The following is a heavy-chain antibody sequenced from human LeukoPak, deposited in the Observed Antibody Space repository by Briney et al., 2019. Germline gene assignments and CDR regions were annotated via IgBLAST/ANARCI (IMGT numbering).Heavy chain of an antibody. Sequence: PSETLSLTCTVSGGSISSYYWSWIRQPPGKGLEWIGYIYYSGSTNYNPSLKSRVTISVDTSKNQFSLKLSSVTAADTAVYYCASILRNWYYYDSSGYYPPWGQGTLVTVSS. V-gene: IGHV4-59*12. CDR2: IYYSGST. D-gene: IGHD3-22*01. J-gene: IGHJ5*02. CDR3: ASILRNWYYYDSSGYYPP. CDR1: GGSISSYY.